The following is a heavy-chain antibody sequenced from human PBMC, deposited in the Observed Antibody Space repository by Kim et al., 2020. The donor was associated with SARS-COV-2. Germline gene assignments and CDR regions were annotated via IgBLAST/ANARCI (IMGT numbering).Heavy chain of an antibody. CDR2: ISSSGSTI. J-gene: IGHJ3*02. CDR3: ARDGDYYDSSGYYWDAFDI. V-gene: IGHV3-48*03. Sequence: GGSLRLSCAASGFTFSSYEMNWVRQAPGKGLEWVSYISSSGSTIYYADSVKGRFTISRDNAKNSLYLQMNSLRAEDTAVYYCARDGDYYDSSGYYWDAFDIWGQGTMVTVSS. D-gene: IGHD3-22*01. CDR1: GFTFSSYE.